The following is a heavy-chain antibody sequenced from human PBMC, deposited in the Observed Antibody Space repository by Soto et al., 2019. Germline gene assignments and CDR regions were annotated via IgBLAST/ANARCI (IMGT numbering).Heavy chain of an antibody. Sequence: QITLKESGPTLVKPTQTLTLTCTFSGFSLSTSGVGVGWIRQPPGKALEWLALIYWDDDKRYSPSLKSRLTITKDTSKTQVVLTMTNMDPVDTATYYCAHSYCSGGSCYFVSNWFDPWGQGTLVTVSS. CDR1: GFSLSTSGVG. CDR2: IYWDDDK. V-gene: IGHV2-5*02. CDR3: AHSYCSGGSCYFVSNWFDP. D-gene: IGHD2-15*01. J-gene: IGHJ5*02.